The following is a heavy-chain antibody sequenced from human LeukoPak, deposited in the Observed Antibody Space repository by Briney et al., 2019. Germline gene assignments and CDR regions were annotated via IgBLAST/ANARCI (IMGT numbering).Heavy chain of an antibody. V-gene: IGHV3-74*01. CDR1: GFTFSSYW. Sequence: PGGSLRLSCAASGFTFSSYWMHWVRHAPGKGLVWVSRINSDGSSTSYADSVKGRFTISRDNAKSTLYLQVNSLRPEDTAVYYCARDPYRDAPDYFDYWGQGTLVTVSS. J-gene: IGHJ4*02. CDR2: INSDGSST. D-gene: IGHD1-14*01. CDR3: ARDPYRDAPDYFDY.